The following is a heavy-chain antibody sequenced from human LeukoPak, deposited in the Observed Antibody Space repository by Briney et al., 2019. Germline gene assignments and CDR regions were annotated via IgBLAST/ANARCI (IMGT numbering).Heavy chain of an antibody. V-gene: IGHV1-24*01. D-gene: IGHD3-3*01. CDR3: ARGPAYDFWSGYYSTYYGMDV. J-gene: IGHJ6*02. CDR1: GYTLTELS. Sequence: ASVKVFCKVSGYTLTELSMHWVRQAPGKGLEWMGGFDPEDGETIYAQKFQGRVTMTEDTSTDTAYMELSSLRSEDTAVYYCARGPAYDFWSGYYSTYYGMDVWGQGTTVTVSS. CDR2: FDPEDGET.